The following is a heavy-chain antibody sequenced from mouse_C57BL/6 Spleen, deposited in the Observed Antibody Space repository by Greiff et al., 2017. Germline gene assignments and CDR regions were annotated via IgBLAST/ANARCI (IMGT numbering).Heavy chain of an antibody. V-gene: IGHV1-82*01. CDR1: GYAFSSSW. D-gene: IGHD3-3*01. CDR2: IYPGDGDT. Sequence: QVQLKESGPELVKPGASVKISCKASGYAFSSSWMNWVKQRPGKGLEWIGRIYPGDGDTNYNGKFKGKATLTADKSSSTAYMQLSSLTSEDSAVYVCARGDRFDYWGQGTTRTVSS. J-gene: IGHJ2*01. CDR3: ARGDRFDY.